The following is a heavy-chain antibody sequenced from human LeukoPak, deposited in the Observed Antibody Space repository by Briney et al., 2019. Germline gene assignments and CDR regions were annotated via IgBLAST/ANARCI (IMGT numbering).Heavy chain of an antibody. J-gene: IGHJ4*02. CDR2: INWNGGNT. CDR3: AQGYSSGWYPY. V-gene: IGHV3-20*04. CDR1: GFTFGDYG. Sequence: GGSLRLSCAASGFTFGDYGMSWVRQAPGKGLEWVSSINWNGGNTAYADSVKGRFTISRDTAKDSLYLQLSSLRAEDTAVYYCAQGYSSGWYPYWGQGSLVSVSS. D-gene: IGHD6-19*01.